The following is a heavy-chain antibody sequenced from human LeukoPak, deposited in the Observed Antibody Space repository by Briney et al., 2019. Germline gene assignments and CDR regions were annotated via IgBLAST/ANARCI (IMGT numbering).Heavy chain of an antibody. J-gene: IGHJ5*02. V-gene: IGHV3-66*02. CDR1: GFTVSSNY. Sequence: GGSLRLSCAASGFTVSSNYMSWDRQAPGKGLEWVSVIYSGGTTYYADSVKGRFTISRDNFKNTLYLQMNSLTAEDTAVYYCARDYGGTFRGWFDPWGQGTLVTVSS. CDR3: ARDYGGTFRGWFDP. CDR2: IYSGGTT. D-gene: IGHD4-23*01.